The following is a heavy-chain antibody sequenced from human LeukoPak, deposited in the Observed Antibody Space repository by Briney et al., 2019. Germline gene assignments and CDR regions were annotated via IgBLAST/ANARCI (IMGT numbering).Heavy chain of an antibody. CDR2: IWYDGSNK. Sequence: GGSLRLSCAASGFTFSSYGMHWVRQAPGKGLEWVAVIWYDGSNKYYADSVKGRFTISRDNSKNTLYLQMNSLRAEDTAVYYCARDRLSTPGRRTVNWFDPWGQGTLVTVSS. CDR1: GFTFSSYG. D-gene: IGHD1-1*01. J-gene: IGHJ5*02. V-gene: IGHV3-33*01. CDR3: ARDRLSTPGRRTVNWFDP.